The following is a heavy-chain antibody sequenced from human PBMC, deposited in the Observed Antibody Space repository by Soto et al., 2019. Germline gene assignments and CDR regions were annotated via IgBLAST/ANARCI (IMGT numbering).Heavy chain of an antibody. D-gene: IGHD3-22*01. CDR1: GGSFSGYY. CDR2: INHSGST. Sequence: KPSETLSLTCAVYGGSFSGYYWSWIRQPPGKGLEWIGEINHSGSTNYNPSLKSRVTISVDTSKNQFSLKLSSVTAADTAVYYCARGLGYYDSRVEGDYWGQGTLVTVSS. CDR3: ARGLGYYDSRVEGDY. V-gene: IGHV4-34*01. J-gene: IGHJ4*02.